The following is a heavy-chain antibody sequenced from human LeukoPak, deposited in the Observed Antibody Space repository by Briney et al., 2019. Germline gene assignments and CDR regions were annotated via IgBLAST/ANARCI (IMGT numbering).Heavy chain of an antibody. CDR3: ARLGGDTTIFSSSDY. CDR2: ISSSSSYI. Sequence: GGSLRLSCAASGFTFSSYSMNWVRQAPGKGLEWVSSISSSSSYIYYADSVKGRFTISRDNAKNSLYLQMNSLRAEDTAVYYCARLGGDTTIFSSSDYWGQGTLVTVSS. CDR1: GFTFSSYS. J-gene: IGHJ4*02. V-gene: IGHV3-21*01. D-gene: IGHD3-9*01.